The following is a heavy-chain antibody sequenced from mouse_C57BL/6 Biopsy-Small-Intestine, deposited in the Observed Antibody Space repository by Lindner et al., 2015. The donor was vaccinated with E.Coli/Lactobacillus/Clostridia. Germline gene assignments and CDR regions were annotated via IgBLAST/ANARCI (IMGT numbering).Heavy chain of an antibody. V-gene: IGHV1S26*01. Sequence: VQLQESGPELVKPGASVKMSCKASGYTFTSYTMHWVKQRPGQGLEWIGYINPSSGYTKYNQKFKDKATLTVDKSSSTAYMQLSSLTSEDSAVYYCARGGRAWFAYWGQGTLVTVSA. CDR3: ARGGRAWFAY. CDR1: GYTFTSYT. CDR2: INPSSGYT. D-gene: IGHD6-1*01. J-gene: IGHJ3*01.